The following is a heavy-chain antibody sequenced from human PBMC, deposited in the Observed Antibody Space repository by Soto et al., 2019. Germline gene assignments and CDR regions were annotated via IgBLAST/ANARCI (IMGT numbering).Heavy chain of an antibody. CDR1: GYTFTSYD. CDR2: MNPNSGNT. V-gene: IGHV1-8*01. J-gene: IGHJ6*03. D-gene: IGHD3-16*02. CDR3: ATALKGYYYMDV. Sequence: GASVKVSCKASGYTFTSYDINWVRQATGQGLEWMGWMNPNSGNTGYAQKFQGRVTMTRNTSISTAYMELSSLRSEDTAVYYCATALKGYYYMDVWGKGTTVTAS.